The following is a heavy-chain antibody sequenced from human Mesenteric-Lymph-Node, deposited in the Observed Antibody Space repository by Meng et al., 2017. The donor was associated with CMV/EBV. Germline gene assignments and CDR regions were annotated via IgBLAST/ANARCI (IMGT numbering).Heavy chain of an antibody. J-gene: IGHJ6*02. CDR2: ISSSSTYV. D-gene: IGHD2-2*01. Sequence: GGSLRLSCEVSGFTFISYSMSWVRQAPGKGLEWVSSISSSSTYVYYGDSVKGRFTISRDNAKNSVYLQMNTLRAEDTAVYYCARDSCSSSSCYQGSGYYGMDVWGQGTTVTVSS. CDR1: GFTFISYS. CDR3: ARDSCSSSSCYQGSGYYGMDV. V-gene: IGHV3-21*01.